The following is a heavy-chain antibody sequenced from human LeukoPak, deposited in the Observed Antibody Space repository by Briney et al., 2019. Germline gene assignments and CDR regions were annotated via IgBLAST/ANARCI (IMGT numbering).Heavy chain of an antibody. Sequence: SETLSLTCTVSGGSISSGAYYWSWIRQHPGKGLEWIGYIYYSGSTYYNPSLKSRVTISVDTPKNQFSLKLSSVTAADTAVYYCAREGTYGSGSYYNREYYGMDVWGQGTTVTVSS. CDR2: IYYSGST. CDR1: GGSISSGAYY. D-gene: IGHD3-10*01. V-gene: IGHV4-31*03. CDR3: AREGTYGSGSYYNREYYGMDV. J-gene: IGHJ6*02.